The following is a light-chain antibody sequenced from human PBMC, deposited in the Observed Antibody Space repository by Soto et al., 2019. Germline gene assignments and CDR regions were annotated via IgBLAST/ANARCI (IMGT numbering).Light chain of an antibody. V-gene: IGKV3-11*01. Sequence: EIVLTQSPATLSLSPGKRATLSYRASQSVSSYLAWYQQKPGQAPRLLIYNASNRATGIPARFSGSGSGTDFSLTISSLEPEDFAVYYCQQRSNWPGTFGQGTKVDIK. CDR3: QQRSNWPGT. J-gene: IGKJ1*01. CDR1: QSVSSY. CDR2: NAS.